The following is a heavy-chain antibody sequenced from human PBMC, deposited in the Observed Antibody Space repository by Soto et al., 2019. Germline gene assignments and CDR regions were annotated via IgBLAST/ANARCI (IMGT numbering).Heavy chain of an antibody. V-gene: IGHV3-74*01. J-gene: IGHJ3*02. CDR2: MNNDGSYT. D-gene: IGHD6-13*01. CDR1: GFTFSSYW. CDR3: VRGGYMHACDI. Sequence: EVQLVESGGGLVQPGGSLSLSCAASGFTFSSYWMYCVRQAPGTGLEWVSHMNNDGSYTIYAESVKGRFTFSRDNAKNTLYLQMNSLRAEDTAVYYCVRGGYMHACDIWGQATMVNVAS.